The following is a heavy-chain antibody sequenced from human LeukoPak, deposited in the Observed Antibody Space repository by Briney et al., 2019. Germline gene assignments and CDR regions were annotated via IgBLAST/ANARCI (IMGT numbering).Heavy chain of an antibody. CDR1: GGSISSSSHY. CDR3: ARDRIAVADPPNWFDP. V-gene: IGHV4-39*07. J-gene: IGHJ5*02. D-gene: IGHD6-19*01. CDR2: IYYSGST. Sequence: PSETLSLTCTVSGGSISSSSHYWGWIRQPPGKGPEWIGSIYYSGSTYYNPSLKSRVTISVDTSKNQFSLKLSSVTAADTAVYYCARDRIAVADPPNWFDPWGQGTLVTVSS.